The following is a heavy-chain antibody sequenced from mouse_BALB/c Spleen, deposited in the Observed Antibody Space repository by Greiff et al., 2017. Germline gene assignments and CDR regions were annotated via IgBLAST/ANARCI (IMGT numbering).Heavy chain of an antibody. V-gene: IGHV2-9*02. CDR3: ARDHRYDGYSVPFAY. CDR2: IWAGGST. D-gene: IGHD2-3*01. Sequence: VQLQQSGPGLVAPSQSLSITCTVSGFSLTSYGVHWVRQPPGKGLEWLGVIWAGGSTNYNSALMSRLSISKDNSKSQVFLKMNSLQTDDTAMYYCARDHRYDGYSVPFAYWGQGTLVTVSA. J-gene: IGHJ3*01. CDR1: GFSLTSYG.